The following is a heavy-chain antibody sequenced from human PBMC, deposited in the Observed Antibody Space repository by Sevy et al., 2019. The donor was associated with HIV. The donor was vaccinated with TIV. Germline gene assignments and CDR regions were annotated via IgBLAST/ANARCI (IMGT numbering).Heavy chain of an antibody. CDR3: AKDRAAMVGDAFDI. V-gene: IGHV3-49*04. J-gene: IGHJ3*02. CDR1: GFNLGDYA. D-gene: IGHD5-18*01. Sequence: GGSLRLSCSTSGFNLGDYAMSWVRQSPGKGLEWMGFMRSKAFAGTTEYAASVKGRFTISTDESIASAHLQMNSLRAEDTAVYYCAKDRAAMVGDAFDIWGQGTMVTVSS. CDR2: MRSKAFAGTT.